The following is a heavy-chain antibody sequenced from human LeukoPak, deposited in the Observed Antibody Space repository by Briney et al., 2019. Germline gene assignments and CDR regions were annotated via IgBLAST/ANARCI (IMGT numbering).Heavy chain of an antibody. CDR1: GFTFSSYG. Sequence: PGGSLRLSCAASGFTFSSYGMSWVRQAPGKGLEWVSAISGSGGSTYYADSVKGRFTISRDNSKNTLYLQMNSLRAEDTAVYYCARDLFVVGRLRDCWGQGTLVTVSS. CDR2: ISGSGGST. D-gene: IGHD4-17*01. CDR3: ARDLFVVGRLRDC. J-gene: IGHJ4*02. V-gene: IGHV3-23*01.